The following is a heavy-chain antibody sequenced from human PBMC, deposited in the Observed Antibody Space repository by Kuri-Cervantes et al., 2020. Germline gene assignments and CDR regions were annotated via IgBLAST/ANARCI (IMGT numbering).Heavy chain of an antibody. CDR1: GFTFSTDA. CDR2: ITNTGGST. Sequence: GGSLRLSCAGSGFTFSTDAMNWVRQAPGKGLEWVSAITNTGGSTYYADSVKGRFTISRDNSKNTLYLQMNSLRAEDTAVYYCARDSSLRWKRGDYWGQGTLVTSPQ. D-gene: IGHD4-23*01. V-gene: IGHV3-23*01. J-gene: IGHJ4*02. CDR3: ARDSSLRWKRGDY.